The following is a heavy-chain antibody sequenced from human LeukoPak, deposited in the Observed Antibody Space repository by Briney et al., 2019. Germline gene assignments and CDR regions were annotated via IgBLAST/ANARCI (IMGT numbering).Heavy chain of an antibody. CDR3: AGERSDTTGYYKYFDY. V-gene: IGHV3-53*05. J-gene: IGHJ4*02. Sequence: PGGSLRLSCAASGFSVSNTYMSWVRQAPGKGLEWVSVIYSGDSGVSTYYADSVKGRFTISRDNSKNTLYLQMNSLSPEDTAVYYCAGERSDTTGYYKYFDYWGQGALVSVSS. D-gene: IGHD3-22*01. CDR2: IYSGDSGVST. CDR1: GFSVSNTY.